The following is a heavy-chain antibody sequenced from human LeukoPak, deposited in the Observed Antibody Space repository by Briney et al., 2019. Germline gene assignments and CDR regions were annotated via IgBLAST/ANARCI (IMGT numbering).Heavy chain of an antibody. CDR3: ARSPGYYFDY. CDR1: GGSIGSYY. Sequence: KPSETLSLTCTVSGGSIGSYYWCWIRQPPGKGLEWIGYIYYSGSTNYNLSLKSRVTISVDTPKNQFSLKLSSVTAADTAVYYCARSPGYYFDYWGQGTLVTVSS. CDR2: IYYSGST. J-gene: IGHJ4*02. V-gene: IGHV4-59*08.